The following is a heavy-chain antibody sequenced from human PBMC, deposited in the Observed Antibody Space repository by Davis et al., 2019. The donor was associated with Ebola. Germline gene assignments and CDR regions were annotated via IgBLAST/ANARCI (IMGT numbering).Heavy chain of an antibody. Sequence: GGSLRLSCVASGFTFSSYTMNWVRQAPGKGLEWVANIKQDGSEKFYVDSVKGRFTMSRDNAKNSLHLQMNSLRVEDTAVYYCARGDYYDSNFADAFDIWGQGTMVTVSS. V-gene: IGHV3-7*03. CDR1: GFTFSSYT. CDR2: IKQDGSEK. CDR3: ARGDYYDSNFADAFDI. D-gene: IGHD3-22*01. J-gene: IGHJ3*02.